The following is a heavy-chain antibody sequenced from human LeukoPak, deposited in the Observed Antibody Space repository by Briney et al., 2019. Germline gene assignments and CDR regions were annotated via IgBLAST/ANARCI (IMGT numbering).Heavy chain of an antibody. Sequence: GASVKVSCKASGYSFTLYDLQWVRQAPGQGLEWMGWIDPSSGDTEYAQKFHGRVTLTRDTSMTTAYMELTGLTSDDTAVYYCTTPDAQQWLVRWGQGTLVTVSS. J-gene: IGHJ4*02. CDR1: GYSFTLYD. D-gene: IGHD6-19*01. V-gene: IGHV1-2*02. CDR3: TTPDAQQWLVR. CDR2: IDPSSGDT.